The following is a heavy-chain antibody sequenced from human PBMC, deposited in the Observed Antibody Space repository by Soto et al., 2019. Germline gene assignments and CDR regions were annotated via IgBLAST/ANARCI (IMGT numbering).Heavy chain of an antibody. Sequence: EVQLLESGGGLVQPGGSLRLSCAASGFTFSSYAMSWVRQAPGKGLEWVSAISGSGGSTYYADSVKGRFTISRDNSKNTLYLQMNSLRGEDTAVYYCAKDIGYCSSTSCYRPSYYYYYMDVWGKGTTVTVSS. D-gene: IGHD2-2*01. V-gene: IGHV3-23*01. CDR1: GFTFSSYA. J-gene: IGHJ6*03. CDR3: AKDIGYCSSTSCYRPSYYYYYMDV. CDR2: ISGSGGST.